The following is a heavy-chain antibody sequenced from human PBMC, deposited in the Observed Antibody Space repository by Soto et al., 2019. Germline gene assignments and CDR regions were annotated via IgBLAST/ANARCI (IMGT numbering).Heavy chain of an antibody. J-gene: IGHJ4*02. CDR3: ARGPGGPDGPGDY. CDR2: INAGNGNT. V-gene: IGHV1-3*01. D-gene: IGHD2-15*01. Sequence: QVQLVQSGAEVKKPGASVKVSCKASGYTFTSYAMHWVRQAPGQRLEWMGWINAGNGNTKYSQKFQERVTITRDTSASTAYMELSSLRSEDTAVYYCARGPGGPDGPGDYWGQGTLVTVSS. CDR1: GYTFTSYA.